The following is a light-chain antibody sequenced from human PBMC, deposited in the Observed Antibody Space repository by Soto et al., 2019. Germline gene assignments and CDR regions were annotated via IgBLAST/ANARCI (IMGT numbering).Light chain of an antibody. CDR1: SGDVGEYKH. V-gene: IGLV2-14*03. Sequence: QSALTQPASVSGSPGQSITISCTGTSGDVGEYKHVSWYQQHPGRAPKLMIYDVTNRPSGVSTRFSGSKSGKTASLTISGLQAEDEADYYCCSYTSSTTYVFGTGTKLTVL. CDR2: DVT. CDR3: CSYTSSTTYV. J-gene: IGLJ1*01.